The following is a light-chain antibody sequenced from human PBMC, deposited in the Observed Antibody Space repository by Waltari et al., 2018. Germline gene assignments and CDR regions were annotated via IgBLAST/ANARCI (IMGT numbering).Light chain of an antibody. Sequence: IVMTQSQLSLRVTPGEPASISCRSSQSLLQSNGYNYLDWYLQKPGQSPQLLIYLGYNRASGVPDRFSGSGSGTDFTLKISRVEAEDVGVYYCMQTLQTPYTFGQGTKLEIK. CDR2: LGY. J-gene: IGKJ2*01. CDR3: MQTLQTPYT. CDR1: QSLLQSNGYNY. V-gene: IGKV2-28*01.